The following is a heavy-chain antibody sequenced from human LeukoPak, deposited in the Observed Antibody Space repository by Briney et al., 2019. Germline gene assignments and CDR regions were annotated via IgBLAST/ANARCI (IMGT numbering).Heavy chain of an antibody. J-gene: IGHJ4*02. CDR2: ISYDGSNK. Sequence: TGGCLRLSCAASGFTFSSYAMHWVRQAPGKGLEWVAVISYDGSNKYYADSVKGRFTISRDNSKNTLYLQMNSLRAEDTAVYYCARIFSGYYYYFDYWGQGTLVTVSS. D-gene: IGHD3-22*01. CDR1: GFTFSSYA. V-gene: IGHV3-30*04. CDR3: ARIFSGYYYYFDY.